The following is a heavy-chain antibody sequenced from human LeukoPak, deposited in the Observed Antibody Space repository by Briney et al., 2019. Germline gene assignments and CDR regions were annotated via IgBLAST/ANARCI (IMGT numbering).Heavy chain of an antibody. CDR2: INPSGGST. D-gene: IGHD2-8*01. Sequence: ASVKVSCKASGYTFTGYYMHWVRQAPGQGLEWMGIINPSGGSTSYAQKFQGRVTMTRDTSTSTVYMELSSLRSEDTAVNYCARDSPNAEPFDYWGQGTLVTVSS. J-gene: IGHJ4*02. CDR3: ARDSPNAEPFDY. V-gene: IGHV1-46*01. CDR1: GYTFTGYY.